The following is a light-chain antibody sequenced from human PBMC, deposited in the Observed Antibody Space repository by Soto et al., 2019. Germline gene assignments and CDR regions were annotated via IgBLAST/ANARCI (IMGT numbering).Light chain of an antibody. CDR3: QQRSNWPRLT. J-gene: IGKJ4*01. Sequence: EIVLTQSPATLSLSPGERATLSCRASQSVSSYLAWYQQKPGQAPRLLIYDASNRATGIPARFSGSGSGTGFTPPISSLRPEEFAVYYCQQRSNWPRLTFGGGTKVEIK. V-gene: IGKV3-11*01. CDR2: DAS. CDR1: QSVSSY.